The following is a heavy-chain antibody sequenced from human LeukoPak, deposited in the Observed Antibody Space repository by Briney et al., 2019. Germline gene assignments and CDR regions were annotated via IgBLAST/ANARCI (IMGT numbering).Heavy chain of an antibody. J-gene: IGHJ4*02. Sequence: GGSLRLSCAASGFTFSLFEMNWVRQAPGKGLEWISYISNSGTTIYYADSVKGRLTISRDNAKNSLYLQMNSLRAEDTAVYYCARSPIAAAGTAFDYWGQGTLVTVSS. CDR2: ISNSGTTI. CDR1: GFTFSLFE. D-gene: IGHD6-13*01. V-gene: IGHV3-48*03. CDR3: ARSPIAAAGTAFDY.